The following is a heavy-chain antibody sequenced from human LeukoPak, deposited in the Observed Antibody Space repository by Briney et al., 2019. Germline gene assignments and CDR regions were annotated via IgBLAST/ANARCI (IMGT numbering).Heavy chain of an antibody. V-gene: IGHV1-2*02. D-gene: IGHD3-22*01. J-gene: IGHJ4*02. CDR3: ARELDSSGSRSIGY. Sequence: ASVKVSCKASGYTFTGYYMHWVRQAPGQGLEWMGWINPNSGGTNYAQKFQGKVTITADKSTSTAYMELSSLRSEDTAVYYCARELDSSGSRSIGYWGQGTLVTVSS. CDR1: GYTFTGYY. CDR2: INPNSGGT.